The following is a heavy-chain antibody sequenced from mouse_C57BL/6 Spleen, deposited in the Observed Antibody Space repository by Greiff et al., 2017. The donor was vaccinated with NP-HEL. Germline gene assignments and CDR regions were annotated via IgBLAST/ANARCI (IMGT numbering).Heavy chain of an antibody. Sequence: VQLVESGPELVKPGASVKLSCKASGYTFTSYDINWVKQRPGQGLEWIGWIYPRDGSTKYNEKFKGKATLTVDTSSSTAYMERHSLTSEDSAVYFCASPAYRGAMDYWGQGTSVTVSS. V-gene: IGHV1-85*01. CDR3: ASPAYRGAMDY. CDR2: IYPRDGST. J-gene: IGHJ4*01. CDR1: GYTFTSYD. D-gene: IGHD2-10*01.